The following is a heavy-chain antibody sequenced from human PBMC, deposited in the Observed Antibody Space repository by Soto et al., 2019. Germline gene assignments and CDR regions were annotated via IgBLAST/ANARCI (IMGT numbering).Heavy chain of an antibody. CDR2: ISAYNGNT. CDR3: ARDQAIAAVFHYYYYGMDV. D-gene: IGHD6-13*01. Sequence: GASVKVSCKASGYTFTSYGISWVRQAPGQGLEWMGWISAYNGNTNYAQKLQGRVTMTTDTSTSTAYMELRSLRSDDTAVYYCARDQAIAAVFHYYYYGMDVWGQGTTVTVSS. V-gene: IGHV1-18*01. J-gene: IGHJ6*02. CDR1: GYTFTSYG.